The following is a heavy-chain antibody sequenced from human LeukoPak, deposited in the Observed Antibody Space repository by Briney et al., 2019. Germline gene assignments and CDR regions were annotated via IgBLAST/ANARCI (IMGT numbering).Heavy chain of an antibody. CDR3: ASISDYGDYGYFDL. Sequence: PGGSLSLSCAASGFTFSSYSMNWVRQAPGKGLEWVSSISSSSSYIYYADSVKGRFTISRDNAKNSLYLQMNSLRAEDTAVYYCASISDYGDYGYFDLWGRGTLVTVSS. J-gene: IGHJ2*01. V-gene: IGHV3-21*01. D-gene: IGHD4-17*01. CDR1: GFTFSSYS. CDR2: ISSSSSYI.